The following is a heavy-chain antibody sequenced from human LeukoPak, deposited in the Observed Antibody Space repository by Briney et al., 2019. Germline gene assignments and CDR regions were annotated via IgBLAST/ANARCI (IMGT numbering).Heavy chain of an antibody. V-gene: IGHV4-59*01. CDR1: GGSISSYY. J-gene: IGHJ4*02. CDR2: IYYSGST. Sequence: SETLSLTSTVSGGSISSYYWSWIRQPPGKGLEWIGYIYYSGSTNYNPSLKSRVTISVDTSKNQFSLKLSSVTAADTAVYYCAREHCSGGSCYSDDWGQGTLVTVSS. CDR3: AREHCSGGSCYSDD. D-gene: IGHD2-15*01.